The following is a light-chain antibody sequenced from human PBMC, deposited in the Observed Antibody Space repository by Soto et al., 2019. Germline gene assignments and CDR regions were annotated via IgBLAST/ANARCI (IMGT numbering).Light chain of an antibody. J-gene: IGLJ2*01. Sequence: QSALTQPASVSGCPGQSITISCIGTSSDVGGYNYVSWYQQHPDKAPKLVIYNVSNRPSGVSDRFSGSKSGNTASLIISGLQAEDEADYYCSSYTSISTVVFGGGTKVTVL. CDR3: SSYTSISTVV. V-gene: IGLV2-14*01. CDR1: SSDVGGYNY. CDR2: NVS.